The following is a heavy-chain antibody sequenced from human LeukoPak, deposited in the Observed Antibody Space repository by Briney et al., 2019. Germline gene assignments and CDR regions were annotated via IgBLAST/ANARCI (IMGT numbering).Heavy chain of an antibody. D-gene: IGHD6-19*01. V-gene: IGHV3-33*01. CDR3: AREKGSYSSVRSPDY. Sequence: PGGSLRLSCAASGFTFSSYGMHWVRQAPGKGLEWVAVIWYDGSNKYYADSVKGRFTISRDNSKNTLYLQMNSLRAEDTAVYYCAREKGSYSSVRSPDYWGQGTLVTVSS. CDR2: IWYDGSNK. CDR1: GFTFSSYG. J-gene: IGHJ4*02.